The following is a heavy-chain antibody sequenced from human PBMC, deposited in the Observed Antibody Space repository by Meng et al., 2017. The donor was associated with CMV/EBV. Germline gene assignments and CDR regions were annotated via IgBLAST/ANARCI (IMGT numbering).Heavy chain of an antibody. V-gene: IGHV3-30*04. Sequence: GGSLRLSCAASGFTFSSYAMHWVRQAPGKGLEWVAVISYDGSNKYYADSVKARFTISRDNSKNTLYLQMNSLRAEDTAVYYCARVGGRPYYDFWSGYHRPPDYWGQGTLVTVSS. CDR1: GFTFSSYA. D-gene: IGHD3-3*01. CDR2: ISYDGSNK. J-gene: IGHJ4*02. CDR3: ARVGGRPYYDFWSGYHRPPDY.